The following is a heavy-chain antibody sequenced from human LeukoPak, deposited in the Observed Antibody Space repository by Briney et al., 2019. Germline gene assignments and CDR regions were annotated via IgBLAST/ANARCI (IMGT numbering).Heavy chain of an antibody. CDR3: AKSSGYTYGSIDY. Sequence: GGSLRLSCAASGFTFDDYAMHWVRHAPGKGLDWVSGISYNSGSIGYADSAKGRFTMSRGNAKNSLYLQMNSLRAEDTALYYCAKSSGYTYGSIDYWGQGTLVSVSS. D-gene: IGHD5-18*01. CDR1: GFTFDDYA. V-gene: IGHV3-9*01. J-gene: IGHJ4*02. CDR2: ISYNSGSI.